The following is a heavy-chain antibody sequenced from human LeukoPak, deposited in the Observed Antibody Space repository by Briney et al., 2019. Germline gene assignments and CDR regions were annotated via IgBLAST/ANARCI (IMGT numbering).Heavy chain of an antibody. D-gene: IGHD3-10*01. V-gene: IGHV3-23*01. CDR1: GFTFSSYA. CDR3: AKDRGGGFGELRA. CDR2: VSGSGSST. J-gene: IGHJ5*02. Sequence: GGSLRLSCAASGFTFSSYAMYWVRQAPGKGLEWVSAVSGSGSSTYYADSVKGRFTISRDNSKNTLYLQMNSLRAEDTAVYYCAKDRGGGFGELRAWGQGTLVTVSS.